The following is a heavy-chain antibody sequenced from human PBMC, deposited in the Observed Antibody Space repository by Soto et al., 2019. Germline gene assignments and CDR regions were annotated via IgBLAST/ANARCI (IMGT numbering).Heavy chain of an antibody. D-gene: IGHD2-15*01. V-gene: IGHV3-48*01. CDR2: ISSSSSTI. CDR3: ARDGPRECSGGSCYSGNFQH. Sequence: GGSLRLSCAASGFTFSSYSMNWVRQAPGKGLEWVSYISSSSSTIYYEDSVKGRFNIASGKAKNSLYLQMNRLRAEDTDVYYCARDGPRECSGGSCYSGNFQHWGQGTLVTVSS. CDR1: GFTFSSYS. J-gene: IGHJ1*01.